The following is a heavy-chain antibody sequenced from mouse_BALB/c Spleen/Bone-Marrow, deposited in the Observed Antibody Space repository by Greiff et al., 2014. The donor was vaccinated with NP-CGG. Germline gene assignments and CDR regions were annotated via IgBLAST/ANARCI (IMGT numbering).Heavy chain of an antibody. J-gene: IGHJ4*01. CDR1: GFTFSDFY. V-gene: IGHV5-4*02. CDR2: ISYGGSYI. D-gene: IGHD2-14*01. CDR3: ARGRGVQGYAMDY. Sequence: DVMLVESGGGLVKPGGSLKLSCAASGFTFSDFYMSWVRQTPEKRLEWVATISYGGSYIYYPDSVKGRFTISRDDAKNNLYLQMSSLKSEDTAMYYCARGRGVQGYAMDYWGQGTSVTVTS.